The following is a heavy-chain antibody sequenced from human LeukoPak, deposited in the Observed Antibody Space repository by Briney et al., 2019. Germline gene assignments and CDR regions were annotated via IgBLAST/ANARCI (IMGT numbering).Heavy chain of an antibody. CDR3: AKSLAASVDWFDP. Sequence: GGSLRLSCAASGFSISSHSMNWVRQAPGKGLEWVSSISSNSKSTYYADSVKGRFTISRDNAKNSLFLQMNSLRAEDTAVYHCAKSLAASVDWFDPWGQGNLVTVSS. J-gene: IGHJ5*02. V-gene: IGHV3-21*01. D-gene: IGHD6-6*01. CDR1: GFSISSHS. CDR2: ISSNSKST.